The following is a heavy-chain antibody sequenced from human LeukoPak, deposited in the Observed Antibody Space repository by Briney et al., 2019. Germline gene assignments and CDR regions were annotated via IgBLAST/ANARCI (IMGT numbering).Heavy chain of an antibody. CDR1: GYNFTIYW. J-gene: IGHJ4*02. CDR3: ARHSMTTVTPDY. CDR2: IYPGDSDT. D-gene: IGHD4-17*01. V-gene: IGHV5-51*01. Sequence: KCGESLKISCKGSGYNFTIYWIGWVRQMPGKGLEWMGIIYPGDSDTRYSPSFQGQVTISADKSISTAYLQWSSLKASDTAMYYCARHSMTTVTPDYWGQGTLVTVSS.